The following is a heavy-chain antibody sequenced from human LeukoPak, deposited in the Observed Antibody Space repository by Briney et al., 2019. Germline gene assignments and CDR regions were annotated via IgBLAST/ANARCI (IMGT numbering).Heavy chain of an antibody. V-gene: IGHV3-48*01. Sequence: GGSLRLSCAASGFTFSSYSMNWVRQAPGKGLEWVSYISSSSSTIYYADSVKGRFTISRDNAKNSLYLQMNSLRAEDAAVYYCARDLSGSGWYGYYYYGMDVWGQGTTVTVSS. CDR2: ISSSSSTI. CDR3: ARDLSGSGWYGYYYYGMDV. J-gene: IGHJ6*02. D-gene: IGHD6-19*01. CDR1: GFTFSSYS.